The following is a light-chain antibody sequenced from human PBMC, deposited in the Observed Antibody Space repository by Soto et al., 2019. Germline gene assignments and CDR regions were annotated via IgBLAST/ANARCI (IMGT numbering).Light chain of an antibody. J-gene: IGLJ2*01. V-gene: IGLV2-14*01. CDR3: SSYTTSSTRE. CDR2: DVS. CDR1: SSDVGGYNY. Sequence: QSVLTQPASVSGSPGQSITISCTGTSSDVGGYNYVSWYQQHPGKGPKLIIYDVSNRPSGVSNRFSGSKSGNTASLTISGLQAEDEADYYCSSYTTSSTREIGGGTKLTVL.